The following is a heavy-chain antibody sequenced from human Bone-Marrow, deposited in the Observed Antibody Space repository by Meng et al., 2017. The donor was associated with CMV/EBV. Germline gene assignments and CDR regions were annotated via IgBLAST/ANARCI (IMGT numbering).Heavy chain of an antibody. V-gene: IGHV3-30-3*01. J-gene: IGHJ5*02. CDR1: GFTFSSYA. CDR3: ARDKSTFNYYDSSGYYL. CDR2: ISYDGSSK. D-gene: IGHD3-22*01. Sequence: GESLKISCAASGFTFSSYAMHWVRQAPGKGLEWVAVISYDGSSKYYADSVKGRFTISRDNSKNTLFLQMNSLRAEDTAMYYCARDKSTFNYYDSSGYYLWGQGTLVTVSS.